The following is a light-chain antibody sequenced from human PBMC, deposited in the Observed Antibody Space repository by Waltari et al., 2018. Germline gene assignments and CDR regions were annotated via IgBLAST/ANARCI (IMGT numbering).Light chain of an antibody. V-gene: IGKV2-30*01. CDR1: QSLVYTDGISY. CDR3: MQATHWPVT. Sequence: DVGLTQSPLSLPVTLGQPASISFRSRQSLVYTDGISYLNWFHQRPGEAPRRLIYEVSNRDAGVPDRFSGRGSGTDFTLMISSVEADDVGVYFCMQATHWPVTFGQGTRLEIK. J-gene: IGKJ5*01. CDR2: EVS.